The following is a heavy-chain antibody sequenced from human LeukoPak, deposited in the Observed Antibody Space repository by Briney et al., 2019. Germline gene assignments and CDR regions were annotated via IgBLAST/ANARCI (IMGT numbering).Heavy chain of an antibody. D-gene: IGHD3-22*01. J-gene: IGHJ6*03. CDR2: IRYDGSNK. CDR1: GFTFSTYS. CDR3: AKGTDSSGYYYYYYYMDV. Sequence: GGSLRLSCAASGFTFSTYSMNWVRQAPGKGLEWVAFIRYDGSNKYYADSVKGRFTISRDNSKNTLYLQMNSLRAEDTAVYYCAKGTDSSGYYYYYYYMDVWGKGTTVTVSS. V-gene: IGHV3-30*02.